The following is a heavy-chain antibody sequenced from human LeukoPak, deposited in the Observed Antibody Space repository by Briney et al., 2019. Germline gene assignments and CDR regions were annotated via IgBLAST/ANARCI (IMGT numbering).Heavy chain of an antibody. J-gene: IGHJ6*02. CDR1: GGSFSGYY. D-gene: IGHD4-17*01. CDR3: ARDRAVTKVHYYYYYGMDV. CDR2: INHSGST. V-gene: IGHV4-34*01. Sequence: SETLSLTCAVYGGSFSGYYWSWIRQPPGKGLEWIGEINHSGSTNYNPSLKSRVTISVDTSKNQFSLKLSSVTAADTAVYYCARDRAVTKVHYYYYYGMDVWGQGTTVTVSS.